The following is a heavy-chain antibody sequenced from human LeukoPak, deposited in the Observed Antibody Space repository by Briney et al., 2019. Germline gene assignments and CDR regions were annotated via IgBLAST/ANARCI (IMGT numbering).Heavy chain of an antibody. Sequence: SETLSLTCAVYGGSFSGYYWSWIRQPPGKGLEWIGEINHSGSTNYNQSLKSRVTISVDTSKNQFSLKLSSVTAADTAVYYCARRGTTVAFFDYWGQGTLVTVSS. J-gene: IGHJ4*02. CDR2: INHSGST. CDR1: GGSFSGYY. CDR3: ARRGTTVAFFDY. D-gene: IGHD4-23*01. V-gene: IGHV4-34*01.